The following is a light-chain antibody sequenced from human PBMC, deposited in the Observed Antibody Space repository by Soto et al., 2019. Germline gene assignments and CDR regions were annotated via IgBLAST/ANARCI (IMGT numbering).Light chain of an antibody. CDR1: SSDVGGYNY. V-gene: IGLV2-14*01. J-gene: IGLJ2*01. Sequence: QSALTQPASVSGSPGQSITISCTGTSSDVGGYNYVSWYQQHPGKAPKLMIYEVSNRPSGVSNRFSGSKSGNTASLTISWLQAEDEAYYYCSSYTSSSTLVVFGGGTKLTVL. CDR3: SSYTSSSTLVV. CDR2: EVS.